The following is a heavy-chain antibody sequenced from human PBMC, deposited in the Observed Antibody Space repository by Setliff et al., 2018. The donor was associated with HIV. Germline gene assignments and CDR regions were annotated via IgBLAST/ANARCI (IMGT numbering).Heavy chain of an antibody. V-gene: IGHV1-3*04. CDR1: GYTFTSYS. CDR3: FRKATAAEVFDY. D-gene: IGHD6-25*01. CDR2: LSTGTGDT. J-gene: IGHJ4*02. Sequence: ASVKVSCKASGYTFTSYSMHWVRMAPGQRLEWMGWLSTGTGDTSYSEKFQGRLTITRDTSANTAYMELSNVRYEDTAIYYCFRKATAAEVFDYWGQGTLVTVSS.